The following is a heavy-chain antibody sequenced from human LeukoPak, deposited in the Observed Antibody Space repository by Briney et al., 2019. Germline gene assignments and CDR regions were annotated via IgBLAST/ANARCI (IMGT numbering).Heavy chain of an antibody. CDR3: ATHYGSGSGNPYYYYMDV. Sequence: SVKVSCKASGGTFSSYAISWVRQAPGQGLEWMGRIIPILGIANYAQKFQGRVTITADKSTSTAYMELSSLRSEDTAVYYCATHYGSGSGNPYYYYMDVWGKGTTVTVSS. V-gene: IGHV1-69*04. CDR1: GGTFSSYA. CDR2: IIPILGIA. J-gene: IGHJ6*03. D-gene: IGHD3-10*01.